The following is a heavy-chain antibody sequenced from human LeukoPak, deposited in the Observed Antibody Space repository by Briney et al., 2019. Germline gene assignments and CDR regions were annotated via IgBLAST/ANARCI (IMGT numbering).Heavy chain of an antibody. CDR2: INHSGST. CDR3: ASKDGYCSSTSCLTYYYGMDV. Sequence: PSETLSLTCAVYGGSFSGYYWSWIRQPPGKGLEWSGEINHSGSTNYNPSLKSRVTISVDTSKNQFSLKLSSVTDADTAVYYCASKDGYCSSTSCLTYYYGMDVWGQGTTVTVSS. V-gene: IGHV4-34*01. CDR1: GGSFSGYY. J-gene: IGHJ6*02. D-gene: IGHD2-2*01.